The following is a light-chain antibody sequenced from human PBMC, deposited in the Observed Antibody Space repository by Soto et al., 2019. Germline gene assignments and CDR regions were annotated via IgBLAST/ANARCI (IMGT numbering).Light chain of an antibody. Sequence: DIKMTQSPSTLSASVGDRVTVTCRASQDISRSLAWYQQKPGQAPKLLMYQSSILEREVPSRFRGSGSGTEYDLTTSSLQPDDFATYYCQQYKSYSPFTFGQGTKLDI. CDR2: QSS. CDR1: QDISRS. J-gene: IGKJ2*01. V-gene: IGKV1-5*03. CDR3: QQYKSYSPFT.